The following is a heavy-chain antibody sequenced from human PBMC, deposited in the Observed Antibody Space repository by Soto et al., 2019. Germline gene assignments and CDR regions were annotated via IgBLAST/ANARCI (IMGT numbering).Heavy chain of an antibody. CDR3: ARDVESGSSQYYYYFYGMDV. CDR1: GFTFSSNA. Sequence: QVQLVESGGGVVQPGRSLRLSCAASGFTFSSNAMHWVRQAPGKGLEWLAVLSYDGSNKYYADSVKGRFTISRDNSKNTLYLQMDSLRTEDTALYYCARDVESGSSQYYYYFYGMDVWGQGTTVTVSS. V-gene: IGHV3-30-3*01. D-gene: IGHD1-26*01. J-gene: IGHJ6*02. CDR2: LSYDGSNK.